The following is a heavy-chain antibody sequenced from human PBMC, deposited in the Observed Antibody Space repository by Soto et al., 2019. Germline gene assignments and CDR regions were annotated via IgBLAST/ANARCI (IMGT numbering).Heavy chain of an antibody. J-gene: IGHJ4*02. CDR2: NHAGNGNT. V-gene: IGHV1-3*05. D-gene: IGHD6-19*01. CDR1: GYTFTDYA. CDR3: ARAVAVAADFDY. Sequence: QVQLVHSGAEEKKPGASVKVSCKASGYTFTDYAMHWVRQAPGQRLEWIGWNHAGNGNTKYSQMFQGRVTITRDTSASTAYMEMSSLRSEDTAVYYCARAVAVAADFDYWGPGTLVTVSS.